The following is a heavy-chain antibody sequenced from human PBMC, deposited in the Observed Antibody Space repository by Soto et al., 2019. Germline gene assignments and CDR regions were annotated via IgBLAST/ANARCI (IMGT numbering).Heavy chain of an antibody. Sequence: EVQLVESGGGLVQPGGSLRLSCAASEFSLSDHSMDWVRQAPGKGLEWVGRSGNRANSHTTQYAASVKGRFTISRDDSKNLLFLQMNSLKSEDTAVYYCARDSPDSFDIWGQGTMVTVSS. CDR1: EFSLSDHS. CDR3: ARDSPDSFDI. V-gene: IGHV3-72*01. CDR2: SGNRANSHTT. J-gene: IGHJ3*02.